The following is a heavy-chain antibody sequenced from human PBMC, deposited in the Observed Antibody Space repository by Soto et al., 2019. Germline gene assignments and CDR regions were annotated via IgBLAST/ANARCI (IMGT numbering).Heavy chain of an antibody. Sequence: PSETLSLTCAVYGGSFSGYYWSWIRQPPGKGLEWIGEINHSGSTNYNPSLKSRVTISVDTSKNQFSLKLSSVTAADTAVYYCARDYYDFWSGYYNYMDVWGKGTTVTVSS. V-gene: IGHV4-34*01. CDR1: GGSFSGYY. CDR2: INHSGST. D-gene: IGHD3-3*01. J-gene: IGHJ6*03. CDR3: ARDYYDFWSGYYNYMDV.